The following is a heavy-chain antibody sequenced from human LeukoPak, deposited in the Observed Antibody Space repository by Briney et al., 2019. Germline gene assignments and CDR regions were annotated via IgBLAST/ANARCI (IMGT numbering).Heavy chain of an antibody. V-gene: IGHV4-31*03. D-gene: IGHD1-26*01. CDR3: ARQDSGSYYGGGNIDY. CDR1: GGSISSGGYY. J-gene: IGHJ4*02. Sequence: SETLSLTCTVSGGSISSGGYYWSWIRQHPGKGLEWIGYIYYSGSTYYNPSLKSRVTISVDTSKNQFSLKLSSVTAADTAVYYCARQDSGSYYGGGNIDYWGQGTLVTVSS. CDR2: IYYSGST.